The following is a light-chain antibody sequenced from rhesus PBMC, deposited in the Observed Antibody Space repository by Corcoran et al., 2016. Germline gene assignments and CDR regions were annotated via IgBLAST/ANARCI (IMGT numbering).Light chain of an antibody. CDR3: QQRNSYPLT. Sequence: DIQLTQSPSSLSASVGDRVTITCRASQGISSYLAWYQQKSGKAPKLLIYAASNLQSGVPSRFSGRGSGTEFTLTISSLQPEDFATYYCQQRNSYPLTFGGGTKVEIK. V-gene: IGKV1-38*01. J-gene: IGKJ4*01. CDR2: AAS. CDR1: QGISSY.